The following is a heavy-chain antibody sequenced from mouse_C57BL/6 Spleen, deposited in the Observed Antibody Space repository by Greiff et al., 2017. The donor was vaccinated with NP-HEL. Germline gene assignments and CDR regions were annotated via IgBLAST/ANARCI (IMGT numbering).Heavy chain of an antibody. D-gene: IGHD2-4*01. CDR2: INPNNGGT. CDR1: GYTFTDYN. Sequence: EVQLQQSGPELVKPGASVKMSCKASGYTFTDYNMHWVKQSHGKSLEWIGYINPNNGGTSYNQKFKGKATLTVNKSSSTAYMELRSLTSEDSAVYYCARERGYYDYDYYAMDYWGQGTSVTVSS. J-gene: IGHJ4*01. V-gene: IGHV1-22*01. CDR3: ARERGYYDYDYYAMDY.